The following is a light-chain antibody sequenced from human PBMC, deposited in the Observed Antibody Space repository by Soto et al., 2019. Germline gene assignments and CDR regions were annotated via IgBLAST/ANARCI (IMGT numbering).Light chain of an antibody. V-gene: IGLV2-14*01. CDR2: EVS. Sequence: QSALAQPASVSGSAGQSITISFTGTSSDLGNYKYVSWYQQPPGKAPKLMIYEVSNRPSGVSNRFSGSKSGNTASLTISGLQAEDETDYYCFSYTSSGTYVFGTGTKVTVL. CDR1: SSDLGNYKY. J-gene: IGLJ1*01. CDR3: FSYTSSGTYV.